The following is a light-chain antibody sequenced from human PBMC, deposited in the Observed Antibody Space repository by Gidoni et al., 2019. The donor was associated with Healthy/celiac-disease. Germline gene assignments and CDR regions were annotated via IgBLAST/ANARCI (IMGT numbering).Light chain of an antibody. V-gene: IGKV1-5*03. CDR3: QQYNSYQYT. CDR2: KAS. J-gene: IGKJ2*01. Sequence: DIQMTQSPSTLSASVGDRVTITCRASQSISSWLAWYQQKPGKAPKLLIYKASSLESGVPSRCSGSGSGTEFTLTISILQPDDFATYYCQQYNSYQYTFGQGTKVEIK. CDR1: QSISSW.